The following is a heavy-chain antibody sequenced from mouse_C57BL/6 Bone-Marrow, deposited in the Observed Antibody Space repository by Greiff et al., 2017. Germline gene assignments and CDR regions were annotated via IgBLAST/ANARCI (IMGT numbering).Heavy chain of an antibody. CDR3: ARKLYGLYAMDY. CDR2: IYPRSGNT. Sequence: QVQLKESGAELARPGASVKLSCKASGYTFTSYGISWVKQRTGQGLEWIGEIYPRSGNTYYNEKFKGKATLTADKSSSTAYMELRSLTSEDSAVYFCARKLYGLYAMDYWGQGTSVTVSS. D-gene: IGHD2-12*01. CDR1: GYTFTSYG. V-gene: IGHV1-81*01. J-gene: IGHJ4*01.